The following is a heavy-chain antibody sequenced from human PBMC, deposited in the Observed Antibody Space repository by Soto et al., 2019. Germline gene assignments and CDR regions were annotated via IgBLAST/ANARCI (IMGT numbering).Heavy chain of an antibody. CDR1: GFTFSSYA. V-gene: IGHV3-23*01. CDR2: ISGSGGST. D-gene: IGHD3-9*01. Sequence: PGGSLRLSCAASGFTFSSYAMSWVRQAPGKGLEWVSAISGSGGSTYYADSVKGRFTISRDNSKNTLYLQMNSLRAEDTAVYYCAKDQDVRYFDWLPTYYYYYGMDVWGQGTTVTVSS. CDR3: AKDQDVRYFDWLPTYYYYYGMDV. J-gene: IGHJ6*02.